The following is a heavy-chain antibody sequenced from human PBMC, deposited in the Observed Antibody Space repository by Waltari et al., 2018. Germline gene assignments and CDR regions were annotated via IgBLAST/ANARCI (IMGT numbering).Heavy chain of an antibody. CDR2: IYHSGST. D-gene: IGHD1-26*01. J-gene: IGHJ4*02. CDR1: GYSIRSGYY. CDR3: ARVYSGSPDY. V-gene: IGHV4-38-2*02. Sequence: QVQLQESGPGLVKPSETLSLTCTVSGYSIRSGYYWGWIRQPPGKGLEWIGSIYHSGSTYYNPSLKSRVTISVDTSKNQFSLKLSSVTAADTAVYYCARVYSGSPDYWGQGTLVTVSS.